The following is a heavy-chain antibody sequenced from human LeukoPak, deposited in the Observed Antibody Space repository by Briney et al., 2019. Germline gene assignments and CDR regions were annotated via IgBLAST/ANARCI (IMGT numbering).Heavy chain of an antibody. D-gene: IGHD6-13*01. J-gene: IGHJ4*02. CDR2: INPGGST. V-gene: IGHV4-34*01. Sequence: SETLSLTCAVYGGSFSGYYWSWIRQPPGKGLEWIGEINPGGSTNYIPSLKSRVTISADTSKNQFSLKLSSVTAADTAVYYCARCRPSGGAAAVHYWGQGTLVTVSS. CDR1: GGSFSGYY. CDR3: ARCRPSGGAAAVHY.